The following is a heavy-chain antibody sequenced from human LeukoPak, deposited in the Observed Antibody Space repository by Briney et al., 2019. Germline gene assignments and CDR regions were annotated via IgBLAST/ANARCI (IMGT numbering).Heavy chain of an antibody. D-gene: IGHD5-12*01. CDR2: INHSGST. Sequence: PSETLSLTCAVYGGSFSGYYWSWIRQPPGKGLEWIGEINHSGSTNYNPSLKSRVTISVDTSKNQFSLKLSSVTAADTAVYYCARAGATATHTYFYYYYYMDVWGKGTTVTVSS. J-gene: IGHJ6*03. V-gene: IGHV4-34*01. CDR1: GGSFSGYY. CDR3: ARAGATATHTYFYYYYYMDV.